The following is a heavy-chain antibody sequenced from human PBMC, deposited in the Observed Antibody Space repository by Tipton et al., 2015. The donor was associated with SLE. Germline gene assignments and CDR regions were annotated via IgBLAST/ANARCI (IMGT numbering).Heavy chain of an antibody. V-gene: IGHV4-31*03. CDR2: IYYSGST. CDR1: GGSISSGGYY. Sequence: TLSLTCTVSGGSISSGGYYWSWIRQHPGKGLEWIGYIYYSGSTNYNPSLKSRVTMSVDTSKNQFSLKLSSVTAADTAVDYCAGQQLPSVRAFDIWGQGTMVTVSS. CDR3: AGQQLPSVRAFDI. J-gene: IGHJ3*02. D-gene: IGHD6-13*01.